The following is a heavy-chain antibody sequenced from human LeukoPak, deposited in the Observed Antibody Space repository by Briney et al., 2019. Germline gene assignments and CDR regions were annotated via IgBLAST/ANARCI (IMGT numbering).Heavy chain of an antibody. Sequence: EASVKVSCKASGYTFTSYGISWVRQAPGQGLEWMGWISAYNGNTNYAQKLQGGVTMTTDTSTSTACMELRSLRSDDTAVYYCARGGYCSGGSCYGITSYYYYYYMDVWGKGTTVTVSS. J-gene: IGHJ6*03. CDR3: ARGGYCSGGSCYGITSYYYYYYMDV. CDR1: GYTFTSYG. V-gene: IGHV1-18*01. D-gene: IGHD2-15*01. CDR2: ISAYNGNT.